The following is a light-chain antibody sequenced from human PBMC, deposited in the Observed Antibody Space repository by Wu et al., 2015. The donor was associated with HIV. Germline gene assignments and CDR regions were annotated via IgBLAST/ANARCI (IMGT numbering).Light chain of an antibody. CDR3: QQYDTFPLN. J-gene: IGKJ4*01. CDR1: QDIGTY. V-gene: IGKV1-8*01. CDR2: AAS. Sequence: AIQLVQSPSSLSASTGDTVTITCRASQDIGTYLSWYQQKPGRPPKLLVSAASTLETGVPSRFSGCGSGTQFSLTISCLQSTDFATYFCQQYDTFPLNFGGGTTVDVK.